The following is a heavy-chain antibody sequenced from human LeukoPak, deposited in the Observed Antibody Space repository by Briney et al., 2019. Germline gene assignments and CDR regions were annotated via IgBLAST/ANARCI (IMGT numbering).Heavy chain of an antibody. D-gene: IGHD1-14*01. Sequence: SETLSLTCTVFGDSISSSPYFCGWLRQPPGKGLEWIGSINYSGNTYFNPSLQSRVAISVDTSKNQFSLKLSSLTAADTAVYSCARPSGRNWNAFDIWGQGTMVTVSS. V-gene: IGHV4-39*01. CDR1: GDSISSSPYF. CDR2: INYSGNT. J-gene: IGHJ3*02. CDR3: ARPSGRNWNAFDI.